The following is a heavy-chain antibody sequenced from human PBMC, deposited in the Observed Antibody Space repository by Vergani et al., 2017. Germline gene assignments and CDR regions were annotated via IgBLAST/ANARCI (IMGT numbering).Heavy chain of an antibody. CDR2: INHSGST. D-gene: IGHD1-26*01. CDR1: GGSFSVYY. V-gene: IGHV4-34*01. J-gene: IGHJ4*02. Sequence: QVQLQQWGAGLLKPSETLSLTSAVYGGSFSVYYWSWIRQPPGKGLEWCGEINHSGSTNYNPSLKSRVTISVDTSKNQFSLKLSSVTAAEPAVYYCARRQGAWNVRGLIVGATFDDWGQGTLVTVSS. CDR3: ARRQGAWNVRGLIVGATFDD.